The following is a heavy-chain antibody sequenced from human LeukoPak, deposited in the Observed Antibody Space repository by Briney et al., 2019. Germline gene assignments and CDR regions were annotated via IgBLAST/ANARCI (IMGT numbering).Heavy chain of an antibody. J-gene: IGHJ6*02. Sequence: ASVKVSCKASGYTFTGYYMHWVRQAPGQGLEWMGWINPNSGGTNYAQKFQGRVTMTRDTSISTAYMELSRLRSDDTAVYYCARGGIAAAGDYYYYGVDVWGQGTTVTVSS. CDR1: GYTFTGYY. CDR2: INPNSGGT. V-gene: IGHV1-2*02. D-gene: IGHD6-13*01. CDR3: ARGGIAAAGDYYYYGVDV.